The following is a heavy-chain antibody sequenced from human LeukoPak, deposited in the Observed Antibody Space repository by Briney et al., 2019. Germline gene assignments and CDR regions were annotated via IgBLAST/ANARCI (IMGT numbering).Heavy chain of an antibody. D-gene: IGHD4/OR15-4a*01. J-gene: IGHJ6*02. CDR2: IDIPGNT. Sequence: PGGSLRLSCAASGFTLSIYDMHWVRQPPGKGLEWVSGIDIPGNTYYPDSVKGRFTISRDNSKNTLYLQMNSLRAEDTAVYYCARVPHGMDVWGQGTTVTVSS. V-gene: IGHV3-13*01. CDR1: GFTLSIYD. CDR3: ARVPHGMDV.